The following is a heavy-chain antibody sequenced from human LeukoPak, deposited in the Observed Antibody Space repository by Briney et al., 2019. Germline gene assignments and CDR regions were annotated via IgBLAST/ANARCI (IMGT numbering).Heavy chain of an antibody. D-gene: IGHD3-3*01. Sequence: GGSLRLSCAASGFTFSSYAMSWVRQAPGKGLEWVSAISGFGGSTYYADSVKGRFTISRDNSENTLYLQMNGLRAEDTAVYYCARSGPVTADYWGQGTLVTVSS. CDR2: ISGFGGST. CDR1: GFTFSSYA. CDR3: ARSGPVTADY. V-gene: IGHV3-23*01. J-gene: IGHJ4*02.